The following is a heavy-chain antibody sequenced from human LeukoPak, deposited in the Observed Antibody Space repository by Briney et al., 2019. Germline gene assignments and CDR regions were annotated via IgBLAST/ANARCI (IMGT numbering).Heavy chain of an antibody. CDR3: ARVMFDSSDYMDV. J-gene: IGHJ6*03. CDR2: ISSSSSYI. D-gene: IGHD3-10*02. Sequence: GESLRLSCAASGFTFSSYSMNWVRQAPGKGLEWVSSISSSSSYIYYADSVKGRFTISRDNAKNSLYLQTNSLRAEDTAVYYCARVMFDSSDYMDVWGKGTTVTVSS. CDR1: GFTFSSYS. V-gene: IGHV3-21*01.